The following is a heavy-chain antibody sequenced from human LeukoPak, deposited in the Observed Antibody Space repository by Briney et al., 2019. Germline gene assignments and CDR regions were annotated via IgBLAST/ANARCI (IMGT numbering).Heavy chain of an antibody. Sequence: GGSLRLSCTASGFTFSNYAMSWVRQAPGTGLQWVSAISGSGGDTYHADSVKGRFTISRDKSKNTVVLQMNSLRVDDMGVYYCARQIGYCSGGSCYFDNWGQGTPVTVSS. CDR2: ISGSGGDT. D-gene: IGHD2-15*01. CDR3: ARQIGYCSGGSCYFDN. V-gene: IGHV3-23*01. CDR1: GFTFSNYA. J-gene: IGHJ4*02.